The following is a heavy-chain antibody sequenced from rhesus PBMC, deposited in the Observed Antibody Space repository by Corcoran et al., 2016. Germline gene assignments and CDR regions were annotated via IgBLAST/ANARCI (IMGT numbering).Heavy chain of an antibody. CDR2: SNPKTGGT. J-gene: IGHJ4*01. CDR3: ERGVGY. V-gene: IGHV1-138*01. Sequence: QVQLVQSGAGVKRRGSSVKVPCKASGYTCIAYYMHWVRRAPGQGLAWKEKSNPKTGGTNDGQELQSRVTITRGTETSTACVEVSIRSSEDTAVYYCERGVGYWGQGVLGTVSS. CDR1: GYTCIAYY.